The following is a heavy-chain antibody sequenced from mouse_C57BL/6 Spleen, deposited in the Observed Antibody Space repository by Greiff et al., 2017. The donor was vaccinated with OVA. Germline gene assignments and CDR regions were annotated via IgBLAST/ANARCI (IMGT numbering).Heavy chain of an antibody. J-gene: IGHJ3*01. D-gene: IGHD1-1*01. Sequence: EVHLVESGGDLVKPGGSLKLSCAASGFTFSSYGMSWVRQTPDKRLEWVATISSGGSYTYYPDSVKGRFTISRDNAKNTLYLQMSSLKSEDTAMYYCAHTVVARAPFAYWGQGTLVTVSA. CDR1: GFTFSSYG. CDR3: AHTVVARAPFAY. CDR2: ISSGGSYT. V-gene: IGHV5-6*01.